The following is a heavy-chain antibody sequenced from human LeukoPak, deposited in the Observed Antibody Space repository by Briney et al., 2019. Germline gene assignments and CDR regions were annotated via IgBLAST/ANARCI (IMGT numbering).Heavy chain of an antibody. CDR1: GFTFSSYS. V-gene: IGHV3-48*02. CDR3: AKSNYDILTGYYMPQYYYYYYGMDV. Sequence: GGSLRLSCAASGFTFSSYSMNWVRQAPGKGLEWVSHITASGTAMFYADSVKGRFTISRDNAKNSLYLQMNSLRDEDTAVYYCAKSNYDILTGYYMPQYYYYYYGMDVWGQGTTVTVSS. CDR2: ITASGTAM. D-gene: IGHD3-9*01. J-gene: IGHJ6*02.